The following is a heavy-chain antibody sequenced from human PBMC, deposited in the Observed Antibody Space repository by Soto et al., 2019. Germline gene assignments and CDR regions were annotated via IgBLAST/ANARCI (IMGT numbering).Heavy chain of an antibody. J-gene: IGHJ5*02. V-gene: IGHV1-69*13. CDR2: IIPIFGTA. D-gene: IGHD6-13*01. CDR1: GYTFTSYG. Sequence: SVKVSCKASGYTFTSYGISWVRQAPGQGLEWMGGIIPIFGTANYAQKFQGRVTITADESTSTAYMELSSLRSEDTAVYYCAYSSSWYGSFDYNWFDPWGQGTLVTVSS. CDR3: AYSSSWYGSFDYNWFDP.